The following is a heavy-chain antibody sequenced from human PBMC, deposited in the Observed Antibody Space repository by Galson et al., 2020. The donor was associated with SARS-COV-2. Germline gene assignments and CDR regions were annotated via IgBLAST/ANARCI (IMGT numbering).Heavy chain of an antibody. J-gene: IGHJ4*02. Sequence: GESLRLSCAASGFTVSNKYMSWIRQAPGKGLEWVSIIYSGGSTYYADSVKGRFTISRDNSKNTLSLQINSLRAEDTAVYYCIGGTSCCVFDYWGQGTLVTVSS. D-gene: IGHD2-2*01. V-gene: IGHV3-53*01. CDR1: GFTVSNKY. CDR3: IGGTSCCVFDY. CDR2: IYSGGST.